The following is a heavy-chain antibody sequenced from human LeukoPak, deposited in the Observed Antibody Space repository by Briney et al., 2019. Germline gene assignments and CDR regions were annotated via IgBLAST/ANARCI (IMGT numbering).Heavy chain of an antibody. D-gene: IGHD4-17*01. CDR3: AEDGGLTVTTYDAFDI. J-gene: IGHJ3*02. CDR2: ISYDGSNK. V-gene: IGHV3-30*18. CDR1: GFTFSNYG. Sequence: PGRSLRLSCAASGFTFSNYGMHWVRQAPGKGLEWVAVISYDGSNKYYADSVKGRFTISRDNSKNTLYLQMIRLRGEDTAVYYCAEDGGLTVTTYDAFDIWGQGTMVTVSS.